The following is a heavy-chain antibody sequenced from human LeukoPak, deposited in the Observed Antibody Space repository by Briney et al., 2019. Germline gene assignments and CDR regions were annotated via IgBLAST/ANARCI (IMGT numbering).Heavy chain of an antibody. Sequence: GGSLRLSCAASGFTFSSYAMSWVRQAPVKGLEWVSAISGSGGSTYYADSVKGRFTISRDNSKNTLYLQMSSLRAEDTAVYYCAKASTAAAGNGYWGQGTLVTVSS. CDR1: GFTFSSYA. J-gene: IGHJ4*02. CDR2: ISGSGGST. CDR3: AKASTAAAGNGY. D-gene: IGHD6-13*01. V-gene: IGHV3-23*01.